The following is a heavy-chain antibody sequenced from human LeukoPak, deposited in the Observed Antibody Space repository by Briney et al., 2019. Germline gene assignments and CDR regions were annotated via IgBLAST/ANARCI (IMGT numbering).Heavy chain of an antibody. Sequence: VASVKVSCKASGYTFISYGISWVRQAPGQGLQWMGWISPYNGNTNYVQKFQGRVTMTTDTSTSTAYMELRSLRPDDTAVYYCGRHTSMGVPLDILEKWFDTWGQGTLVTVSS. D-gene: IGHD2/OR15-2a*01. CDR3: GRHTSMGVPLDILEKWFDT. J-gene: IGHJ5*02. CDR1: GYTFISYG. CDR2: ISPYNGNT. V-gene: IGHV1-18*01.